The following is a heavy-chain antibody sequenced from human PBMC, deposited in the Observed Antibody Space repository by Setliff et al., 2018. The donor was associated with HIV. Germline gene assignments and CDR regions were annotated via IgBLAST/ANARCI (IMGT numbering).Heavy chain of an antibody. Sequence: VKVSCKASGDIFSRYGISWVRQAPGQGLEWMGGIIPIYGTANSAQKFQGRVTITADESTSTAYMELSSLRSEDTAVYYCARDRSNYVGLDAFDIWGQGTMVTVSS. J-gene: IGHJ3*02. CDR1: GDIFSRYG. D-gene: IGHD4-4*01. V-gene: IGHV1-69*01. CDR3: ARDRSNYVGLDAFDI. CDR2: IIPIYGTA.